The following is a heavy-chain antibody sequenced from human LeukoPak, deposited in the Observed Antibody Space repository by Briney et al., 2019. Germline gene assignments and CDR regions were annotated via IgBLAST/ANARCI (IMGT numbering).Heavy chain of an antibody. D-gene: IGHD4-17*01. CDR1: GFTFSSYA. Sequence: GGSLRLSCAASGFTFSSYAMSWVRQAPGKGLEWVSIIYSGGGTYYADSVKGRFTISRDTSKNTLYLQMNSLRAEDTAVYYCARGGPHYGDYRYWGQGTLVTVSS. CDR3: ARGGPHYGDYRY. V-gene: IGHV3-66*01. J-gene: IGHJ4*02. CDR2: IYSGGGT.